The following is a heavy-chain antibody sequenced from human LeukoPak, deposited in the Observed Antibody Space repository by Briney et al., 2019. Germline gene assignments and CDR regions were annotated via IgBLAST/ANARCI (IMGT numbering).Heavy chain of an antibody. CDR2: INHSGST. J-gene: IGHJ2*01. CDR3: ARPMGFRAFDL. Sequence: SETLSLTCAVYGGSFSGYYWSWIRQPPGKGLEWIGEINHSGSTNYNPSLKSRVTISVDTSKNQFSLKLSSVTAADTAVYYCARPMGFRAFDLWGRGTLVTVSS. CDR1: GGSFSGYY. V-gene: IGHV4-34*01. D-gene: IGHD3-10*01.